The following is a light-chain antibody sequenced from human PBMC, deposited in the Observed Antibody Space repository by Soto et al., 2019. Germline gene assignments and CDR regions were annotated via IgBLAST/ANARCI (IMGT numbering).Light chain of an antibody. CDR1: QSVSSY. J-gene: IGKJ5*01. CDR3: QQRGNWPGIT. Sequence: EIVLTQSPATLSLSPGERATLSCRASQSVSSYLAWYQQKPGQTPRLLIYDASNRAYGIPARFSGSGSGTDFTLTISSLEPEDFAVYYRQQRGNWPGITLGQGTRLEI. V-gene: IGKV3-11*01. CDR2: DAS.